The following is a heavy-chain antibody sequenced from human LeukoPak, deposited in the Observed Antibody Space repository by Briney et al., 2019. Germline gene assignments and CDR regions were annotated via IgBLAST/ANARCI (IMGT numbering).Heavy chain of an antibody. CDR1: DGSFSGYY. CDR2: INHSGST. Sequence: SETLSLTCAVYDGSFSGYYWSWIRQPPGKGLEWIGEINHSGSTNYNPSLKSRVTISVDTSKNQSSLKLSSVTAADTAVYYCARNSAALWSYYYYYGMDVWGQGTTVTVSS. CDR3: ARNSAALWSYYYYYGMDV. V-gene: IGHV4-34*01. D-gene: IGHD4/OR15-4a*01. J-gene: IGHJ6*02.